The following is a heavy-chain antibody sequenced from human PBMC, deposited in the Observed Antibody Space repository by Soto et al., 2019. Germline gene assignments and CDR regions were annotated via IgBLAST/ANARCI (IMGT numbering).Heavy chain of an antibody. J-gene: IGHJ6*02. CDR2: ISYDGSNK. Sequence: GGSLRVSCAASGFTFSSYGMHGVRRAPGKGLEWVAVISYDGSNKYYADSVKGRFTISRDNSKNTLYLQMNSLRAEDTAVYYCAKEGDIVATYYYFGLDVWGQGTTVTVSS. CDR1: GFTFSSYG. D-gene: IGHD5-12*01. CDR3: AKEGDIVATYYYFGLDV. V-gene: IGHV3-30*18.